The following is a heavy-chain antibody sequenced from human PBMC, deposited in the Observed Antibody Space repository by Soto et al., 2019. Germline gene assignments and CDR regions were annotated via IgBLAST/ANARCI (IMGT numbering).Heavy chain of an antibody. J-gene: IGHJ6*02. CDR3: ARVPDV. CDR1: GGSISSGGYS. CDR2: IYHSGST. V-gene: IGHV4-30-2*01. Sequence: QLQLRESGSGLVKPSQALYLTCAVSGGSISSGGYSWTWIRQPPGKGLEWIGYIYHSGSTYYNPSLKSRVTISVDSSKHQFSLKLSSVTAADTAVYYCARVPDVWGQGTTVTVSS.